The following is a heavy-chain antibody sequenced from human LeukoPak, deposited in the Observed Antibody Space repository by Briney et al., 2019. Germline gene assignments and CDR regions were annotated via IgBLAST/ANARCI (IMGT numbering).Heavy chain of an antibody. V-gene: IGHV3-21*01. CDR3: ARGGGIAAAPGGYYYYMDV. D-gene: IGHD6-13*01. Sequence: KPSETLSLTCAVYGGSFSGYYWSWVRQAPGKGLEWVSSISSSSSYMYYADSVKGRFTISRDNAKNSLYLQMNSLRAEDTAVYYCARGGGIAAAPGGYYYYMDVWGKGTTVTVSS. CDR1: GGSFSGYY. CDR2: ISSSSSYM. J-gene: IGHJ6*03.